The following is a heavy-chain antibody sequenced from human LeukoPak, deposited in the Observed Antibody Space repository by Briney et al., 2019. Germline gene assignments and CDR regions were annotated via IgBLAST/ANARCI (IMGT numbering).Heavy chain of an antibody. Sequence: SETLSLTCAVHGGSFSGYYWSWIRQPPGKGLEWIGEINHSGSTNYNPSLKSRVTISVDTSKNQFSLKLSFVTAADTAVYYCASRSIAYCSSTSCYKAHYYYYGMDVWGQGTTVTVSS. CDR1: GGSFSGYY. CDR3: ASRSIAYCSSTSCYKAHYYYYGMDV. D-gene: IGHD2-2*02. V-gene: IGHV4-34*01. J-gene: IGHJ6*02. CDR2: INHSGST.